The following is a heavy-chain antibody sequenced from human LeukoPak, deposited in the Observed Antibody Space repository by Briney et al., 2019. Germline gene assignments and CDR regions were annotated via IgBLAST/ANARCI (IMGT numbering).Heavy chain of an antibody. D-gene: IGHD2/OR15-2a*01. V-gene: IGHV4-39*01. CDR1: GGTISSRSYY. CDR3: ARHGCNNSPHGWFDP. CDR2: IYYSGST. J-gene: IGHJ5*02. Sequence: PSETLSLTCTVSGGTISSRSYYGRWIRQPPGKGLEWIGSIYYSGSTYYNPSLKSRVTISVDTSKNQFSLKLSSVTAADTAVYYCARHGCNNSPHGWFDPWGQGTLVTVSS.